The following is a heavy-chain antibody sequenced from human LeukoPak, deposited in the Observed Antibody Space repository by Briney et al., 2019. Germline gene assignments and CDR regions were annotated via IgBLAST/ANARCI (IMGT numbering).Heavy chain of an antibody. V-gene: IGHV1-2*02. CDR2: INPNSGGT. J-gene: IGHJ4*02. Sequence: ASVKVSCKASGYTFTTLDINWVRQATGQGLEWMGWINPNSGGTNYAQKFQGRVTMTRDTSISTAYMELSRLRSDDTAVYYCAREHSSSRGEVGDGPDYWGQGTLVTVSS. D-gene: IGHD6-6*01. CDR1: GYTFTTLD. CDR3: AREHSSSRGEVGDGPDY.